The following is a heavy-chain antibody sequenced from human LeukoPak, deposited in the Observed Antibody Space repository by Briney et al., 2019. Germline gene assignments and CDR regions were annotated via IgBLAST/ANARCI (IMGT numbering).Heavy chain of an antibody. Sequence: GGSLRLSCAASGFTFSSYGMHWVRQAPGKGLEWVSCISSSSSTIYYADSVKGRFTISRDNAKNSLYLQMNSLRDEDTAVYYCASKTPADYWGQGTLVTVSS. J-gene: IGHJ4*02. D-gene: IGHD2-15*01. CDR2: ISSSSSTI. CDR3: ASKTPADY. CDR1: GFTFSSYG. V-gene: IGHV3-48*02.